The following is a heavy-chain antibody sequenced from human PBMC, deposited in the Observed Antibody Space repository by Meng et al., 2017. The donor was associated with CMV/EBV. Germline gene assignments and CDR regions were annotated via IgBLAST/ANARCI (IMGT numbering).Heavy chain of an antibody. D-gene: IGHD4-17*01. CDR1: GLPISNYW. J-gene: IGHJ4*02. V-gene: IGHV3-7*02. Sequence: LVEAGGGLVQPGGSLSISCAASGLPISNYWMSWVRQAPGKGLEWVANIKNDGSERYYVDSVKGRFSISRDNADNSLYLQMNNLRAEDTAVYYCRLGHYSQDWGQGTLVTVSS. CDR3: RLGHYSQD. CDR2: IKNDGSER.